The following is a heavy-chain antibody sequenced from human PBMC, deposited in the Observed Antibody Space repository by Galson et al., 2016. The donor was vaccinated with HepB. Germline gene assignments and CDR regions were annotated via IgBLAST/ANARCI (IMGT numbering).Heavy chain of an antibody. Sequence: SLRLSCAASGFTFSTYAMHWVRQAPGKGLEWVAVISYDGSHKHYRDSVKGRFTISRDNSKNTLYLQLSSLRVEDTAVYYCAKDHTGSTVGWSDGMDVWGQGTRVAVSS. CDR2: ISYDGSHK. D-gene: IGHD1-7*01. V-gene: IGHV3-30-3*01. CDR3: AKDHTGSTVGWSDGMDV. CDR1: GFTFSTYA. J-gene: IGHJ6*02.